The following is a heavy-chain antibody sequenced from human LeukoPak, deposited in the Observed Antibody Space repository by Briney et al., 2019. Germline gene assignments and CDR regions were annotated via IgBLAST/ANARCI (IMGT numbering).Heavy chain of an antibody. CDR1: GVSFSGYS. CDR3: ARGIPHYCSSTTCPNDY. Sequence: PAETLSLPCAVYGVSFSGYSWSWIRQPPGKRLEWIGAIHRSGSTNYLQSLMSLVTISVDTSKNQCSLKLSSVTAADTAVYYCARGIPHYCSSTTCPNDYWGQGTLVTVSS. V-gene: IGHV4-34*01. D-gene: IGHD2-2*01. CDR2: IHRSGST. J-gene: IGHJ4*02.